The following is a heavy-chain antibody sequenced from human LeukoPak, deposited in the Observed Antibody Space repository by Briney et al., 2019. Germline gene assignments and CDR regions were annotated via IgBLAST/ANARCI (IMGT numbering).Heavy chain of an antibody. CDR2: IYSGGST. J-gene: IGHJ4*02. D-gene: IGHD3-10*01. Sequence: GGSLRLSCAASGITVSNNYMSWVRQAPGKGLEWVSVIYSGGSTYYADSVKGRFTNTRDNYKNTLYIQMNSLRAEDTAEYYCASGVRGVMIETWGQGTLLTVSS. CDR1: GITVSNNY. V-gene: IGHV3-53*01. CDR3: ASGVRGVMIET.